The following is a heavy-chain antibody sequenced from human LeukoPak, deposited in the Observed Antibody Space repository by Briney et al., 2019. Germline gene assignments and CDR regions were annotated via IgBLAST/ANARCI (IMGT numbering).Heavy chain of an antibody. J-gene: IGHJ4*02. V-gene: IGHV3-21*01. CDR1: GFTFSSYS. CDR2: ISSSSSYI. CDR3: ARGRTHYYDSNGYSDY. D-gene: IGHD3-22*01. Sequence: GGSLRLSCAASGFTFSSYSMNWVRRAPGRGLEWVSSISSSSSYIYYADSVKGRFTISRDNAKSSLYLQMNSLRAEDTAVYYCARGRTHYYDSNGYSDYWGQGTLVTVSS.